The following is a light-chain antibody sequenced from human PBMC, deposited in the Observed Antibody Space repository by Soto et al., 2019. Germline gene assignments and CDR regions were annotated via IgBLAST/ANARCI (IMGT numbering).Light chain of an antibody. J-gene: IGKJ5*01. CDR3: QQRSNWPQNT. Sequence: EIVLTQSPATLSLSPGERAKLSCRASQSVSSYLAWYQQKPGQAPRLLIYDASNRATGIPARFSGSGSGTDFTLTISSLEPEDFAVYYCQQRSNWPQNTFGQGTRLEIK. CDR1: QSVSSY. V-gene: IGKV3-11*01. CDR2: DAS.